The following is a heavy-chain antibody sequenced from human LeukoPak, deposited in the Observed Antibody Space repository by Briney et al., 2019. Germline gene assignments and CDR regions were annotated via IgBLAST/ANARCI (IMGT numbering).Heavy chain of an antibody. J-gene: IGHJ4*02. CDR2: TYYRSKWYN. CDR3: ARGYCSSTSCYTIDY. CDR1: GDSVSSNSAA. D-gene: IGHD2-2*02. Sequence: SQTLSLTCAISGDSVSSNSAAWNWIRQSPSRGLEWLGRTYYRSKWYNDYAVSVKSRIAINPDTSKNQFPLQLNSVTPEDTAVYYCARGYCSSTSCYTIDYWGQGTLVTVSS. V-gene: IGHV6-1*01.